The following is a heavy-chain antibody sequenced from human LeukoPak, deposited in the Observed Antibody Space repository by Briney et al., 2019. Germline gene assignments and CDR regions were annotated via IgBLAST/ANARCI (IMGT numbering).Heavy chain of an antibody. J-gene: IGHJ6*02. CDR3: AKSLTGYYNSMDV. CDR1: GFTFDDNA. D-gene: IGHD3-9*01. CDR2: ISWNSDNI. Sequence: PGRSLRLSCAASGFTFDDNAMHWVRQAPGKGLEWVAGISWNSDNIDYADSVKGRFTISRDNARNSLYLQTNSLRAEDTALYYCAKSLTGYYNSMDVWGQGTTVTVSS. V-gene: IGHV3-9*01.